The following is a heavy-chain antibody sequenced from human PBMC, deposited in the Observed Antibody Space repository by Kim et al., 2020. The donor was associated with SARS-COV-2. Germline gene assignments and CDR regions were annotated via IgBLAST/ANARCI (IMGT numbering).Heavy chain of an antibody. CDR3: AKETTYYFDY. Sequence: NKYYAGSVKGRLTISRDNSKNTLYLQMNSLRAEDTAVYYCAKETTYYFDYWGQGTLVTVSS. J-gene: IGHJ4*02. CDR2: NK. D-gene: IGHD4-17*01. V-gene: IGHV3-30*02.